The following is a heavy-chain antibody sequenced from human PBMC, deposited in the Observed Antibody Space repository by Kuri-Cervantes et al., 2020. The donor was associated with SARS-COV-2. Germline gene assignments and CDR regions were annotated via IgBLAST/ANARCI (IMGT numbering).Heavy chain of an antibody. CDR1: GFTFSSYA. CDR3: ARGPGGRRYSYGYEDYYYYYMDV. CDR2: ISYDGSNK. D-gene: IGHD5-18*01. Sequence: GGSLRLSCAASGFTFSSYAMHWVRQAPGKGLEWVAVISYDGSNKYYADSVKGRFTISRDNAKNSLYLQMNSLRAEDTAVYYCARGPGGRRYSYGYEDYYYYYMDVWGKGTTVTVSS. J-gene: IGHJ6*03. V-gene: IGHV3-30-3*01.